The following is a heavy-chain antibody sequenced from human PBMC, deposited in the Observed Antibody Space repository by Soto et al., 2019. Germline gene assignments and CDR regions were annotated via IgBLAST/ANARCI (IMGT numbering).Heavy chain of an antibody. J-gene: IGHJ4*02. CDR3: ARSFLYDNSGSY. Sequence: ASVKVSCKTSGYTFTGNYLQWVRQAPGQGLEWMGWINPNSGGTNYAQKFQGRVSMTRDTSISTAYMELTGLTPDDTAVYYCARSFLYDNSGSYWGQGTPVTSPQ. V-gene: IGHV1-2*02. CDR1: GYTFTGNY. D-gene: IGHD3-22*01. CDR2: INPNSGGT.